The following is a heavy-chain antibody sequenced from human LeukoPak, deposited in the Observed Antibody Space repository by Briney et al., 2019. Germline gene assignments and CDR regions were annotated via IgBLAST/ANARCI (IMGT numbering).Heavy chain of an antibody. D-gene: IGHD5-24*01. J-gene: IGHJ4*02. Sequence: SVEVSCKASGGTFSSYAISWVRQAPGQGLEWMGGIIPIFGTANYAQKFQGRVTITADESTSTAYMELSSLRSEDTAVYYCARGRNVEMATIVLYFDYWGQGTLVTVSS. V-gene: IGHV1-69*01. CDR3: ARGRNVEMATIVLYFDY. CDR1: GGTFSSYA. CDR2: IIPIFGTA.